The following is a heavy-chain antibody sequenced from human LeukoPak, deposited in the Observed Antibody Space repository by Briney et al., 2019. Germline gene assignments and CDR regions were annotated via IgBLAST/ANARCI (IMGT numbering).Heavy chain of an antibody. CDR3: ARGGLGGNPFDY. D-gene: IGHD2-15*01. Sequence: SETLSLTCAVYGGSFSVYYWSWIRQPQGKGLEWIGEINHSGSTNYNPSLKSRVTISVDTSKNQFSLKLSSVTAADTAVYYCARGGLGGNPFDYWGQGTLVTVSS. V-gene: IGHV4-34*01. J-gene: IGHJ4*02. CDR1: GGSFSVYY. CDR2: INHSGST.